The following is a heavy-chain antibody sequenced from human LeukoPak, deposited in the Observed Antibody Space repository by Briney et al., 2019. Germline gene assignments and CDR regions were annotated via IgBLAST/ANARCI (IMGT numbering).Heavy chain of an antibody. J-gene: IGHJ6*02. CDR1: GGSISSGGYY. D-gene: IGHD2-21*02. CDR3: ARGRRVVVTAISYYYYYGMDV. Sequence: SETLSLTCTVSGGSISSGGYYWSWIRQHPGKGLEWIGYIYYSGSTYYNPSLKSRVTISVDTSKNQFSLKLSSVTAADTAVYYCARGRRVVVTAISYYYYYGMDVWGQGTTVTVSS. CDR2: IYYSGST. V-gene: IGHV4-31*03.